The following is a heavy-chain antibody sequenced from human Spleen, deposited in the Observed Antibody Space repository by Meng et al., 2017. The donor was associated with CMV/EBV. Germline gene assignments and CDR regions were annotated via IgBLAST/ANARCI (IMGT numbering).Heavy chain of an antibody. J-gene: IGHJ4*02. V-gene: IGHV1-2*02. CDR2: INPNSGGT. D-gene: IGHD2-2*02. CDR3: ARWDCGSTRCYTGGDF. CDR1: GYTFIGYY. Sequence: ASVKVSCKVSGYTFIGYYMHWVRQAPGQGLEWMGWINPNSGGTNYAQKFQGRVTMTRDTSITTAYMELSRLRSDDTAVYYCARWDCGSTRCYTGGDFWGQGTLVTVSS.